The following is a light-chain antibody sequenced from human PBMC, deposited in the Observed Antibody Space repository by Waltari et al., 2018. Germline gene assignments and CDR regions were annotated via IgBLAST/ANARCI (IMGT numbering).Light chain of an antibody. J-gene: IGKJ3*01. CDR3: QQYYNTPFT. CDR1: QSVLYSSNNKNY. CDR2: WAS. Sequence: DIVMTQSPDSLAVSLGERAPITCKSSQSVLYSSNNKNYLTWYQKKPGQPPKLLIYWASTRESGVPDRFSGSGSGTDFTLTISSLQAEDVAVYYCQQYYNTPFTFGPGTKVDVK. V-gene: IGKV4-1*01.